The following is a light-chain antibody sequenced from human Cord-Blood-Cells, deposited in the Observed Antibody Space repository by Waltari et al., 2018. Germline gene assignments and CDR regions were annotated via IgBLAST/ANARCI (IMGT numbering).Light chain of an antibody. J-gene: IGKJ4*01. CDR2: DAS. CDR1: QSVSSY. Sequence: EIVLTQSPATLSLSPGERATLSCRASQSVSSYLAWYQQKPGQAPRLLIYDASNRATVIPARFSGSGSGTDFTPTISSLEPEDFAVYYCQQRSNWPPTFGGGTKVEIK. V-gene: IGKV3-11*01. CDR3: QQRSNWPPT.